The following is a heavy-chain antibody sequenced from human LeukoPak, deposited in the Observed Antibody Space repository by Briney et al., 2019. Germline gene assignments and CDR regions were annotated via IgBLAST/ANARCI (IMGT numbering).Heavy chain of an antibody. CDR3: ARDLGYGDYGYYYYYMDV. J-gene: IGHJ6*03. V-gene: IGHV4-4*07. CDR1: GGSISSYY. Sequence: PSETLSLTCTVSGGSISSYYWSWIRQPAGKGLEWIGRIYTSGSTNYNPSLKSRVTMSVDTSKNQFSLKLSSVTAADTAVYYCARDLGYGDYGYYYYYMDVWGKGTTVTISS. CDR2: IYTSGST. D-gene: IGHD4-17*01.